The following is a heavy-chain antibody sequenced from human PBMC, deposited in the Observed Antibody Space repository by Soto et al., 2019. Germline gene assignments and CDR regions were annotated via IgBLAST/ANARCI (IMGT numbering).Heavy chain of an antibody. CDR3: AKVRMITFGGGHFDY. CDR2: ISGSGGST. J-gene: IGHJ4*02. V-gene: IGHV3-23*01. CDR1: GFTFSSYA. D-gene: IGHD3-16*01. Sequence: GGSLRLSCAASGFTFSSYAMSWVRQAPGKGLEWVSAISGSGGSTYYADSVKGRFTISRDNSKNTLYLQMNSLRAEDTAVYYCAKVRMITFGGGHFDYWGQGTLVTVSS.